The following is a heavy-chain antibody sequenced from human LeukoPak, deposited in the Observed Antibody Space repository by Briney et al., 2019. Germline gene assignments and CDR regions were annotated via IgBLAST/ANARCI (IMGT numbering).Heavy chain of an antibody. D-gene: IGHD3-22*01. CDR3: ARCLVVGFDSSGYYSYFDY. Sequence: SETLSLTCTVSGGSLNNYYWSWIRQPAGKGLEWIGRIYTSGNTNYNPSLKSRVTMSVDTSKNQFSLNLSSVTAADTAVYFCARCLVVGFDSSGYYSYFDYWGQGMLVTVSS. J-gene: IGHJ4*02. V-gene: IGHV4-4*07. CDR1: GGSLNNYY. CDR2: IYTSGNT.